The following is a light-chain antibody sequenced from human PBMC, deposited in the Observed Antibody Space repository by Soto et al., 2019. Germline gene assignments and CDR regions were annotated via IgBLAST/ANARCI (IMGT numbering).Light chain of an antibody. CDR3: QQYGSSPRT. CDR2: AAA. V-gene: IGKV1-6*01. CDR1: QGIRND. J-gene: IGKJ1*01. Sequence: AIQMTQSPSSLSASVGDRVTITCRASQGIRNDLGWYQQKPGKAPTVLIFAAASLQRGVPSRFSGSGSGTDFTLTISRLEPEDFAVYFCQQYGSSPRTFGQGTKVDIK.